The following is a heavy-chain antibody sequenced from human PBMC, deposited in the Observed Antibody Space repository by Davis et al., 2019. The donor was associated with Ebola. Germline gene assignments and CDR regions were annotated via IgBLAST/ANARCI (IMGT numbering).Heavy chain of an antibody. D-gene: IGHD5-12*01. V-gene: IGHV1-18*01. Sequence: AASVKVSCKASGYTFTSYGISWVRQAPGQGLEWMGWIIAYNGNTNYAQKLQGRVTMTTDTSTSTAYMELRSLRSDDTAVYYCASALGIYSPPDYWGQGTLVTVSS. CDR1: GYTFTSYG. CDR2: IIAYNGNT. J-gene: IGHJ4*02. CDR3: ASALGIYSPPDY.